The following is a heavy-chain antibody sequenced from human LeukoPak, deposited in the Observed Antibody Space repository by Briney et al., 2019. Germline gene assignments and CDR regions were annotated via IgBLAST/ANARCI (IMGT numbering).Heavy chain of an antibody. Sequence: GGSLRLSCAAPGFTFSSYAMSWVRQAPGKGLEWVSAISGSGGSTYYADSVKGRFTISRDNAKNTLYLQMNSLRAEDTAVYYCARGYCGSTSCYRTHFDYRGLGNLVTVSS. J-gene: IGHJ4*01. CDR1: GFTFSSYA. CDR3: ARGYCGSTSCYRTHFDY. V-gene: IGHV3-23*01. CDR2: ISGSGGST. D-gene: IGHD2-2*02.